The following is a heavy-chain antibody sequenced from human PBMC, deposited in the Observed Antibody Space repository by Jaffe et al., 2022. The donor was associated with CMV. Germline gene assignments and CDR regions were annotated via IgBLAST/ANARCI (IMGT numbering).Heavy chain of an antibody. CDR2: INHSGST. J-gene: IGHJ1*01. Sequence: QVQLQQWGAGLLKPSETLSLTCAVYGGSFSGYYWSWIRQPPGKGLEWIGEINHSGSTNYNPSLKSRVTISVDTSKNQFSLKLSSVTAADTAVYYCARGRYGDYDVYQHWGQGTLVTVSS. CDR1: GGSFSGYY. V-gene: IGHV4-34*01. CDR3: ARGRYGDYDVYQH. D-gene: IGHD4-17*01.